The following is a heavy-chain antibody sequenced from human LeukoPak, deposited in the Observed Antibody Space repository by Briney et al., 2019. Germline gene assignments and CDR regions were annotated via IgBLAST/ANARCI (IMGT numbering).Heavy chain of an antibody. J-gene: IGHJ3*01. Sequence: PSETLSPTCTVSGGSISSYYWSWIRQPPGKGLEWIGYIYYSGSTNYNPSLKSRVTISVDTSKNQFSLKLSSVTAADTAVYYCARDYYDSSAMVWGQGTMVTVSS. V-gene: IGHV4-59*01. D-gene: IGHD3-22*01. CDR2: IYYSGST. CDR3: ARDYYDSSAMV. CDR1: GGSISSYY.